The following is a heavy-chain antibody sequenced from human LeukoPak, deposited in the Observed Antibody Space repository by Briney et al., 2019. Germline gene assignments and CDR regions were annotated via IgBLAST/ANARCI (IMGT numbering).Heavy chain of an antibody. J-gene: IGHJ4*02. V-gene: IGHV4-34*01. Sequence: KPSETLSLTCAVYGGSFSSYYWSWIRQPPGKGLEWIGEINHSGITNYNPSPKSRVTISVDTSKNQFSLKVSSVTAADTAVYYCASNYYGSGSLDYWGQGNLVTVSS. CDR1: GGSFSSYY. D-gene: IGHD3-10*01. CDR2: INHSGIT. CDR3: ASNYYGSGSLDY.